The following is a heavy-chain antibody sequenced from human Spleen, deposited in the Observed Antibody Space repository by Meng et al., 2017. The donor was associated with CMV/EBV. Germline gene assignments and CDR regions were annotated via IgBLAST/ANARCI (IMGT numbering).Heavy chain of an antibody. V-gene: IGHV4-39*07. Sequence: GSLRLSCTVSGGSISSSSYFWGWLRQPPGKGLEWIGSLYYTGSTFYNPSLKSRVTMSVDTSKNQFSLRLSSVTAADTAVYYCARGDIVVLPTTTPWFDPWGQGVLVTVSS. J-gene: IGHJ5*02. CDR1: GGSISSSSYF. CDR2: LYYTGST. CDR3: ARGDIVVLPTTTPWFDP. D-gene: IGHD2-2*01.